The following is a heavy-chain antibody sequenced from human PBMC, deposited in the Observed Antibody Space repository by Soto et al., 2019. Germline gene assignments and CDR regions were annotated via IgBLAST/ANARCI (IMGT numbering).Heavy chain of an antibody. J-gene: IGHJ4*02. Sequence: QLQLQESGPGLVKPSETLSLTCTVSRGSITRGTNYWAWIRQPPGKGLEWIANIYYSGRTFYNPSLTSRVTISLDTSKNQFPLKLRSVTAADTAVYYCSSHEAGWYFDSWGQGTLVTVSS. D-gene: IGHD6-25*01. CDR1: RGSITRGTNY. CDR2: IYYSGRT. V-gene: IGHV4-39*01. CDR3: SSHEAGWYFDS.